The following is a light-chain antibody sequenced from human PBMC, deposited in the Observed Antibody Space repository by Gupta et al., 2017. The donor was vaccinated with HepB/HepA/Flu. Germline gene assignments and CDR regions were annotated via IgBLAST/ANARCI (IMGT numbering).Light chain of an antibody. CDR1: QGISSY. J-gene: IGKJ3*01. Sequence: AIRMTQSPSTFSASTGDRVTITCRASQGISSYLAWYQQKPGKAPKLLIYAASTLQSRVPSRFSGSGSATDFTLTISCRQAEDFATYYCQHEDSCPVTFGHGTKVDIK. CDR3: QHEDSCPVT. V-gene: IGKV1-8*01. CDR2: AAS.